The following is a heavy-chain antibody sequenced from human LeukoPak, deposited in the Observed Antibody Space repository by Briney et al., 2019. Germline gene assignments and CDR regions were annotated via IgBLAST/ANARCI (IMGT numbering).Heavy chain of an antibody. CDR3: ARGSTRWIQTWSFDY. CDR2: ISDDGNNE. Sequence: PGGSLRLSCVASGFTFSSYAIHWVRQAPGKGLEWVALISDDGNNENYADSVKGRVTISRDNSKNTLYLQMNSLRAEDTAVYYCARGSTRWIQTWSFDYWGQGTLVTVSS. CDR1: GFTFSSYA. D-gene: IGHD5-18*01. V-gene: IGHV3-30-3*01. J-gene: IGHJ4*02.